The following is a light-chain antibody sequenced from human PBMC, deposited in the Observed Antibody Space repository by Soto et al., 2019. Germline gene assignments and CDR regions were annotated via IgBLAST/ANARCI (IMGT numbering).Light chain of an antibody. CDR1: QSVYTN. V-gene: IGKV3-15*01. J-gene: IGKJ4*01. Sequence: EIVMTQSPATLSVSPGEKATLSCRASQSVYTNLAWYQQKPGQAPRLLIYFASTRATGIPARFSGSGSGTEFSLTIRRLQSEDFALYYCQQYTELPLTFGGGTKVETK. CDR2: FAS. CDR3: QQYTELPLT.